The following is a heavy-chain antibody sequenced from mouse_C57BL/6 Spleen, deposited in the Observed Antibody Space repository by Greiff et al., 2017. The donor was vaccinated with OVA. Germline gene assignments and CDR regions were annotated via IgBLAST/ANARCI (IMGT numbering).Heavy chain of an antibody. CDR1: GYSITSGYY. D-gene: IGHD1-1*01. V-gene: IGHV3-6*01. Sequence: DVKLQESGPGLVKPSQSLSLTCSVTGYSITSGYYWNWIRQFPGNKLEWMGYISYDGSHNYNPSLKNRISSTHDTSKIQFFLKLNSVTPEDTATYYCARDHYGSSYEAWFAYWGQGTLVTVSA. CDR3: ARDHYGSSYEAWFAY. J-gene: IGHJ3*01. CDR2: ISYDGSH.